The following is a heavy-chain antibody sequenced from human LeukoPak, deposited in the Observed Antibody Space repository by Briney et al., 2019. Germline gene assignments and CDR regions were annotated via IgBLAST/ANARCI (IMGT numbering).Heavy chain of an antibody. CDR1: GFTFDDYG. CDR3: AKDMSPSDSSGYWGFAFDI. J-gene: IGHJ3*02. D-gene: IGHD3-22*01. CDR2: ISWNSGSI. V-gene: IGHV3-9*01. Sequence: GRSLRLSWAASGFTFDDYGMHWVRQGPGRGLEWVSGISWNSGSIGYADSVKGRFTISRDNAKNSLDLQMNSLRAEDTALYFCAKDMSPSDSSGYWGFAFDIWGQGTMVTVSS.